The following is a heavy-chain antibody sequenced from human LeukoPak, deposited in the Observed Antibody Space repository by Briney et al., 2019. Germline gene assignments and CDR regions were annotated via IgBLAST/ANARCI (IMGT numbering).Heavy chain of an antibody. CDR3: ARNPDRAYFDY. V-gene: IGHV3-48*02. CDR2: ISRTSSDI. J-gene: IGHJ4*02. CDR1: GFTFSNYG. D-gene: IGHD1-14*01. Sequence: QPGGSLRLSCAASGFTFSNYGMNWVRQAPGKGLEWVAYISRTSSDIYYADSVVGRFTISRDSATNSLHLQLHSLRDEDTAVYYCARNPDRAYFDYWGQGTLVTVSS.